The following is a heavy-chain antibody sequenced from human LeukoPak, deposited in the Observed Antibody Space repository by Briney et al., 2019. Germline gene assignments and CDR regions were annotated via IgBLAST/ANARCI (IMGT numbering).Heavy chain of an antibody. V-gene: IGHV3-7*01. CDR1: GFTFSSYW. CDR2: IKQDGSEK. J-gene: IGHJ4*02. CDR3: ARASGYCSSTSCYDY. Sequence: GGSLRLSCAASGFTFSSYWMSWVRQAPGKGLEWVANIKQDGSEKYYVDSVKGRFTISRDNAKNSLYLQMNSLRAEDTAVYYCARASGYCSSTSCYDYWGQGTLVTVSS. D-gene: IGHD2-2*01.